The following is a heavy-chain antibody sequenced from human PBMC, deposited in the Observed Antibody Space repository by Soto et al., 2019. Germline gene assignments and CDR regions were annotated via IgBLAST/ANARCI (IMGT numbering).Heavy chain of an antibody. J-gene: IGHJ5*02. D-gene: IGHD3-3*01. Sequence: QVQLVQSGAEVKKPGSSVKVSCKASGGTFSSYAISWVRQAPGQGLEWMGGIIPIFGTANYAQKFQGRVTITADESTSTAYMELSSLRSEDTAVYYCARDQDYDFWSGYPRSWFDPWGQGTLVTVSS. CDR2: IIPIFGTA. V-gene: IGHV1-69*01. CDR3: ARDQDYDFWSGYPRSWFDP. CDR1: GGTFSSYA.